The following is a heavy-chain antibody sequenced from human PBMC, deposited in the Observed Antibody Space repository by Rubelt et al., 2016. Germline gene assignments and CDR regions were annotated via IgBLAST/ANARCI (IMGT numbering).Heavy chain of an antibody. CDR3: GSTLEDDSHNYDRNYFDY. Sequence: QITLKESGPTQVKPPPTLTLTCTFSGFSLSTSGVGVGWIRQPPGKALEWLALIYWNDDKHYRPSLQNRLTIPKDTSKNQVVLTMTNMDPVDTATYDCGSTLEDDSHNYDRNYFDYWGQGTLVTGAS. D-gene: IGHD3-22*01. V-gene: IGHV2-5*01. CDR2: IYWNDDK. J-gene: IGHJ4*02. CDR1: GFSLSTSGVG.